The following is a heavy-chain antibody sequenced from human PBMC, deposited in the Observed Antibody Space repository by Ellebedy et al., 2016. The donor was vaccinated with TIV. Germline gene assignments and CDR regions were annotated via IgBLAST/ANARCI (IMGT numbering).Heavy chain of an antibody. CDR3: TTYSSSSLSYFDY. Sequence: GGSLRLSCAASGFTFSSYWMSWVRQAPGKGLEWVANIKQDGSEKYYVDSVKGRFTISRDNAKNTLYLQMNSLRAEDTAVYYCTTYSSSSLSYFDYWGQGTLVTVSS. J-gene: IGHJ4*02. CDR2: IKQDGSEK. CDR1: GFTFSSYW. D-gene: IGHD6-6*01. V-gene: IGHV3-7*01.